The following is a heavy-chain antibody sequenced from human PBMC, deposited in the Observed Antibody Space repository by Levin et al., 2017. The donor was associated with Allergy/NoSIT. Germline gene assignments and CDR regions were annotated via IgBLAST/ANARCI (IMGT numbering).Heavy chain of an antibody. J-gene: IGHJ5*02. D-gene: IGHD3-10*01. V-gene: IGHV1-2*02. CDR1: GYTFTDHY. CDR2: LAPSIGVT. CDR3: AREGHLYES. Sequence: GESLKISCKTSGYTFTDHYLHWIRQAPGQGLEWMGWLAPSIGVTNYAQTFRDRVTMTADTSISTAYMVLSGLRSDDTAIYYCAREGHLYESWGQGTRITVSS.